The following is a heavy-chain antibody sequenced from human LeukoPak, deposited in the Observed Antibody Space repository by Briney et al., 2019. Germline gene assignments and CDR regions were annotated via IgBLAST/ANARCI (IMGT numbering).Heavy chain of an antibody. CDR2: INPSGGST. CDR1: GGTFSSYA. V-gene: IGHV1-46*01. D-gene: IGHD6-6*01. Sequence: ASVNVSCKASGGTFSSYAISWVRQAPGQGLEWMGIINPSGGSTSYAQKFQGRVTMTRDMSTSTVYMELSSPRSEDTDVYYCAREGAARPFDYWGQGTLVTVSS. CDR3: AREGAARPFDY. J-gene: IGHJ4*02.